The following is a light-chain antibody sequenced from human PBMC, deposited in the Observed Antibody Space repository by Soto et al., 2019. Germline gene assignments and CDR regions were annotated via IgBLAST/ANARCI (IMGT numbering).Light chain of an antibody. CDR1: SSDIGAYNY. Sequence: QSALTQPASVAGSPGQSITISCTGTSSDIGAYNYVSWYQYHPGKAPRLMIYAVSNRPSGVSNRFSGSKSGNTASLTISGLQAEDEAEYYCSSSTTTTTLLFGGGTKVTVL. V-gene: IGLV2-14*01. CDR2: AVS. J-gene: IGLJ3*02. CDR3: SSSTTTTTLL.